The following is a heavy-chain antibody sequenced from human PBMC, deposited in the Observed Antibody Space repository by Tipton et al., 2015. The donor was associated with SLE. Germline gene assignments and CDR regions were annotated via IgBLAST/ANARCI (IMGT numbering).Heavy chain of an antibody. J-gene: IGHJ4*02. D-gene: IGHD1-26*01. V-gene: IGHV4-31*03. CDR3: ARHFSGSYSFDY. CDR2: IHHSGGT. Sequence: TLSLTCNVSGDSINSGRFYWNWIRQHPGKGLEWIGLIHHSGGTFYNPSLKSRVTISVDTSKNQFSLKLSSVTAADTALYYCARHFSGSYSFDYWGQGKLVTVSS. CDR1: GDSINSGRFY.